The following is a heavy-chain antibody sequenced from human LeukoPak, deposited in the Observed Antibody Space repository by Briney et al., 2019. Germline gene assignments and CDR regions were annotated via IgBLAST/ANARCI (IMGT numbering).Heavy chain of an antibody. V-gene: IGHV3-23*01. CDR3: ARGLYTINWSYDS. Sequence: PGGSLRLSCAASGFTFSSYAMSWVRQAPGKGLEWVSGITGSGGGPYYADSVKGRLTISRDNSKNTLYLQMNSLRAEDTAVYYCARGLYTINWSYDSWGQGTLVTVSS. CDR1: GFTFSSYA. CDR2: ITGSGGGP. D-gene: IGHD6-13*01. J-gene: IGHJ4*02.